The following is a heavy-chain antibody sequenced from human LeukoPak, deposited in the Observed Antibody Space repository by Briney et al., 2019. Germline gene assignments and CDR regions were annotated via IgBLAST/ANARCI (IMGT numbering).Heavy chain of an antibody. CDR3: AGGYCSGGSCYSWPFDP. CDR1: GFTFSSYE. Sequence: GGSLRLSCAASGFTFSSYEMNWVRQAPGKGLEWVSYISSSGSTIYYADSVEGRFTISRDNAKNSLYLQMNSLRAEDTAVYYCAGGYCSGGSCYSWPFDPWGQGTLVTVSS. CDR2: ISSSGSTI. D-gene: IGHD2-15*01. V-gene: IGHV3-48*03. J-gene: IGHJ5*02.